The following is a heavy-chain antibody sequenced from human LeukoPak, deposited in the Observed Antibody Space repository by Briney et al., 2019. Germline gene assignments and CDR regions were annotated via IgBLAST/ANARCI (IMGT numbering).Heavy chain of an antibody. Sequence: GGSLRLSCAASGFTFSSYSMNWVRQAPGKGLEWVSSISSSSSYIYYADSVKGRSTISRDNAKNSLYLQMNSLRAEDTAVYYCARDQAADYDILTGSSRHFDYWGQGTLVTVSS. J-gene: IGHJ4*02. V-gene: IGHV3-21*01. CDR1: GFTFSSYS. CDR3: ARDQAADYDILTGSSRHFDY. D-gene: IGHD3-9*01. CDR2: ISSSSSYI.